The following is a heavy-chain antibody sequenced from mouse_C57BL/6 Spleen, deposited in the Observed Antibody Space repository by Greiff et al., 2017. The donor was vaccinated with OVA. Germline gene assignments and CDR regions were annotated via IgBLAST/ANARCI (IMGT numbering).Heavy chain of an antibody. CDR2: ISYDGSN. CDR1: GYSITSGYY. Sequence: DVKLQESGPGLVKPSQSLSLTCSVTGYSITSGYYWNWIRQFPGNKLEWMGYISYDGSNNYNPSLKNRISITRDTSKNQFFLKLNSVTTEDTATYYCARGDRLPHWYFDVWGTGTTVTVSS. V-gene: IGHV3-6*01. CDR3: ARGDRLPHWYFDV. D-gene: IGHD2-14*01. J-gene: IGHJ1*03.